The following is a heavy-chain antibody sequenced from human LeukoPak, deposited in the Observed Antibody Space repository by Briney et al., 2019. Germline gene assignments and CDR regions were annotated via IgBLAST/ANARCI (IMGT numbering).Heavy chain of an antibody. V-gene: IGHV4-30-2*02. J-gene: IGHJ4*02. CDR1: GGSISSGGYS. Sequence: SETLSLTCAVSGGSISSGGYSWSWIRQPPGKGLEWIGYIYHSGSTYYNPSLKSRVTISVDTSKNQLSLKLSSVTAADTAVYYCARYHRGSYYFDYWGQGTLVTVSS. CDR3: ARYHRGSYYFDY. CDR2: IYHSGST. D-gene: IGHD1-26*01.